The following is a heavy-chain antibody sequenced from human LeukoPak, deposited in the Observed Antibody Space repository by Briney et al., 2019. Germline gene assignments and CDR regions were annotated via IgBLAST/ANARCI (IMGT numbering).Heavy chain of an antibody. CDR3: AKDWNYYGSGSYYDSWGY. V-gene: IGHV3-30*02. D-gene: IGHD3-10*01. CDR2: IRSDGINK. Sequence: GGSLRLSCAASGFTFSNYGMHWVRQAPGKGLEWVAFIRSDGINKYHADSVKGGFTIFRDNSKNTLYLQMNSLRPEDTAVYYCAKDWNYYGSGSYYDSWGYWGQGTLVTVSS. J-gene: IGHJ4*02. CDR1: GFTFSNYG.